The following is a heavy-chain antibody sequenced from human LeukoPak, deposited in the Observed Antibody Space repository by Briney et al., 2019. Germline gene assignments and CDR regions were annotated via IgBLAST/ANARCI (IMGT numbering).Heavy chain of an antibody. V-gene: IGHV1-2*02. Sequence: ASVKVSCKASGYTFTGYYMHWVRQAPGQGLEWMGWINPNSGGTNYEQKFQGRVIMTRDTSISTAYMELSRLRFDDTAVYYCARHKTTANNWFDPWGQGTLVTVFS. CDR1: GYTFTGYY. CDR3: ARHKTTANNWFDP. CDR2: INPNSGGT. D-gene: IGHD4-17*01. J-gene: IGHJ5*02.